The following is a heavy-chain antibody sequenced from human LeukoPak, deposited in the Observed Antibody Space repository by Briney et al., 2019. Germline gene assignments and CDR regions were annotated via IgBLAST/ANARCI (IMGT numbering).Heavy chain of an antibody. CDR3: AREAYCGGDCYSGFDY. CDR2: IYYSGST. CDR1: GGSISRYH. D-gene: IGHD2-21*02. J-gene: IGHJ4*02. Sequence: SETLSLTCTVSGGSISRYHWSWIRQPPGKGLEWIGYIYYSGSTNYNPSLKSRVTISVDTSKNQFSLKLSSVTAADTAVYYCAREAYCGGDCYSGFDYWGQGTLVTVSS. V-gene: IGHV4-59*01.